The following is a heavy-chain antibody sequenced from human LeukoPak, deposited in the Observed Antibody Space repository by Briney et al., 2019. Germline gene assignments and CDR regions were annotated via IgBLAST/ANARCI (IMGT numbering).Heavy chain of an antibody. Sequence: ASVKVSCKASGYTFTSYHMYWVRQAPGQGLEWMGWINPNSGGTNYAQKFQGRVTMTRDTSISTAYMELSSLRSEDTAVYYCARAGGYCGRISCPYYFDYWGQGSLVAVSS. D-gene: IGHD2-15*01. CDR3: ARAGGYCGRISCPYYFDY. CDR1: GYTFTSYH. V-gene: IGHV1-2*02. CDR2: INPNSGGT. J-gene: IGHJ4*02.